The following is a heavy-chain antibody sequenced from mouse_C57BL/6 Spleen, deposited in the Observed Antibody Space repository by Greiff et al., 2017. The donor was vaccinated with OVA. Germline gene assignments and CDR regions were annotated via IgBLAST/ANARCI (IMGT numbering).Heavy chain of an antibody. CDR3: ARLDGYLGYFDY. CDR1: GFTFSSYT. D-gene: IGHD2-3*01. V-gene: IGHV5-9*01. Sequence: EVKLMESGGGLVKPGGSLKLSCAASGFTFSSYTMSWVRQTPEKRLEWVATISGGGGNTYYPDSVKGRFTISRDNAKNTLYLQMSSLRSEDTALYYCARLDGYLGYFDYWGQGTTLTVSS. CDR2: ISGGGGNT. J-gene: IGHJ2*01.